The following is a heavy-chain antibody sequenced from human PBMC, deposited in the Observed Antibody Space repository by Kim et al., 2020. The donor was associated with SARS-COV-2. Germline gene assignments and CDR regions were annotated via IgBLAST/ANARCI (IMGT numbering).Heavy chain of an antibody. J-gene: IGHJ6*03. D-gene: IGHD2-2*01. CDR2: IIPILGIA. Sequence: SVKVSCKASGGTFSSYAISWVRQAPGQGLEWMGRIIPILGIANYAQKFQGRVTITADKSTSTAYMELSSLRSEDTAVYYCARAPAYCSSTSCFPYYYYYMAVWGKGTTVTVSS. CDR1: GGTFSSYA. CDR3: ARAPAYCSSTSCFPYYYYYMAV. V-gene: IGHV1-69*04.